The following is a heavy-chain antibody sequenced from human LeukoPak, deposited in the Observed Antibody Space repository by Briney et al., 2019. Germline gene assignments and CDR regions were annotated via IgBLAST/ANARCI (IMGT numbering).Heavy chain of an antibody. CDR2: IIPIFGTA. Sequence: ASVKVSCKASGGTFSSYAISWVRQAPGQGLEWMGGIIPIFGTANYAQKFQGRVTITADESTSTAYMELSSLRSEDTAVYYCATDMLPIVDGYDSVYAFDIWGQGTMVTVSS. D-gene: IGHD5-12*01. CDR3: ATDMLPIVDGYDSVYAFDI. CDR1: GGTFSSYA. V-gene: IGHV1-69*13. J-gene: IGHJ3*02.